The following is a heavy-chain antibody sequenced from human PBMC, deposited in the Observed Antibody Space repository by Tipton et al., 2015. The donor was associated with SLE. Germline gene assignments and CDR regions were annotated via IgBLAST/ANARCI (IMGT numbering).Heavy chain of an antibody. CDR2: IYYSGST. Sequence: LRLSCTVSGGSISSGGYYWSWIRQHPGKGLEWIGYIYYSGSTYYNPSLKSRVTISVDTSKNQFSLKLSSVTAADTAVYYCAREGIEMATIGNWGQGTMVTVSS. CDR1: GGSISSGGYY. V-gene: IGHV4-31*02. J-gene: IGHJ3*01. CDR3: AREGIEMATIGN. D-gene: IGHD5-24*01.